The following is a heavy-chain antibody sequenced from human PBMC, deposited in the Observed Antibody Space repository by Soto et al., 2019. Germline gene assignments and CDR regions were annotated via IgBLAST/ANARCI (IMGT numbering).Heavy chain of an antibody. CDR2: IWYDGSNK. Sequence: GGSLRLSCAASGFTFSSYGMHWVRQAPGKGLEWVAVIWYDGSNKYYADSVKGRFTISRDNSKNTLYLQMNSLRAEDTAVYYCATTTVTTGLRASYYYYYYMDVWGKGTTVTVSS. D-gene: IGHD4-4*01. J-gene: IGHJ6*03. CDR1: GFTFSSYG. CDR3: ATTTVTTGLRASYYYYYYMDV. V-gene: IGHV3-33*01.